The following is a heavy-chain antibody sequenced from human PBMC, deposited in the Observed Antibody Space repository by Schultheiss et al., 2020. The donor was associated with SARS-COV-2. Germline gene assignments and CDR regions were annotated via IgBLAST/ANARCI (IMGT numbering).Heavy chain of an antibody. CDR1: GFTFSDYY. Sequence: GSLRLSCAASGFTFSDYYMSWIRQAPGKGLEWIGYIYYSGSTNYNPSLKSRVTISVDTSKNQFSLKLSSVTAADTAVYYCAREGVNYGGHPGQVDYWGQGTLVTVSS. V-gene: IGHV4-59*01. D-gene: IGHD4-23*01. CDR2: IYYSGST. J-gene: IGHJ4*02. CDR3: AREGVNYGGHPGQVDY.